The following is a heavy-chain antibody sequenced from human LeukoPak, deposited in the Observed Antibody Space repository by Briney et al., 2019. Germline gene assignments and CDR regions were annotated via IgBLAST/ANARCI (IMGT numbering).Heavy chain of an antibody. V-gene: IGHV3-48*03. CDR3: ARDMRTTTVTTY. CDR1: GFTFSSYE. D-gene: IGHD4-17*01. CDR2: ISSSGSTI. Sequence: GGSLRLSCAVSGFTFSSYEMNWVRQAPGKGLEWVSYISSSGSTIYYADSVKGRFTISRDNAKNSLYLQMNSLRAEDTAVYYCARDMRTTTVTTYWGQGTLVTVSS. J-gene: IGHJ4*02.